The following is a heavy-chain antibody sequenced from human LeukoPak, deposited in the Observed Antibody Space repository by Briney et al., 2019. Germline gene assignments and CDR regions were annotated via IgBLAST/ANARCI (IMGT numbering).Heavy chain of an antibody. Sequence: ASVKISCKASGYVFRDYYMYWVKQAPGKGLEWMGRLDPEHGEAVYAEKFQDRVTISADTSSDTAFMELRSLRSDDTAVYYCTTLTARDYDFDYWGQGTLVTVSS. CDR2: LDPEHGEA. J-gene: IGHJ4*02. V-gene: IGHV1-69-2*01. D-gene: IGHD5-12*01. CDR1: GYVFRDYY. CDR3: TTLTARDYDFDY.